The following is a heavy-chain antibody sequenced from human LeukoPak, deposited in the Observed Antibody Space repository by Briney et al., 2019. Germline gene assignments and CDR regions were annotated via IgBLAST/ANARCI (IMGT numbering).Heavy chain of an antibody. D-gene: IGHD6-13*01. J-gene: IGHJ6*03. Sequence: ASETLSLTCTVSGGSISSGGYYWSWIRQHPGKGLEWIGYIYYSGSTYYNPSLKSRVTISVDTSKNQFSLKLSSVTAADTAVYYCARDDSSWYMGNYYYYMDVWGKGTTVTVSS. CDR3: ARDDSSWYMGNYYYYMDV. V-gene: IGHV4-31*03. CDR2: IYYSGST. CDR1: GGSISSGGYY.